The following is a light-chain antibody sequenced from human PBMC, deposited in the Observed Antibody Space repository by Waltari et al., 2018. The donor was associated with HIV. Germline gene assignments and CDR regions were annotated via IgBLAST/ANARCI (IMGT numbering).Light chain of an antibody. CDR2: EVN. CDR3: CSYAGRALAV. V-gene: IGLV2-11*01. J-gene: IGLJ1*01. CDR1: SNDIGLGNY. Sequence: QSALSQPHSVSGSPGQSVTITCTGSSNDIGLGNYVSWYQQVPGKAPKLLIFEVNKRALGVPDRFSGSRSENTASLTISGLQADDEADYHCCSYAGRALAVFGTGTKVIV.